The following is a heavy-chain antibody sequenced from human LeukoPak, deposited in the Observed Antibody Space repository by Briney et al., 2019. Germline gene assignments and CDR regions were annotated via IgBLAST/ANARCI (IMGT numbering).Heavy chain of an antibody. CDR2: ISGDGRNI. Sequence: GGSLRLSCVASGFTFSSYWMHWVRQDPRRGLVWVSRISGDGRNINYADSVRGRFTISRDNAKNTLYLQMNTLRVEDTAVYYCTRDLMDYDVSTGLHHYYMDVWGQGTTVTVSS. CDR3: TRDLMDYDVSTGLHHYYMDV. D-gene: IGHD3-9*01. V-gene: IGHV3-74*01. CDR1: GFTFSSYW. J-gene: IGHJ6*02.